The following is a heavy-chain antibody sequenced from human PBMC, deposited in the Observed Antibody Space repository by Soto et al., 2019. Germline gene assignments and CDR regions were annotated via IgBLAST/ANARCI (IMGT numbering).Heavy chain of an antibody. Sequence: PGGSLRLSCAASGFTFSSYAMSWVRQAPGKGLEWVSAISGSGGSTYYADSVKGRFTISRDNSKNTLYLQMNSLRAEDTAVYYCAKAHPTRMGTTNPNGMDIWGQGTTVTVSS. V-gene: IGHV3-23*01. J-gene: IGHJ6*02. CDR3: AKAHPTRMGTTNPNGMDI. CDR2: ISGSGGST. D-gene: IGHD4-4*01. CDR1: GFTFSSYA.